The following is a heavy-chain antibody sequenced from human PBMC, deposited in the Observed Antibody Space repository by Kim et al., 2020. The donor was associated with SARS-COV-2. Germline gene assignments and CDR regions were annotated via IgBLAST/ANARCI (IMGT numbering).Heavy chain of an antibody. CDR2: ISSSSSYI. CDR1: GFTFSSYS. V-gene: IGHV3-21*01. Sequence: GGSLRLSCAASGFTFSSYSMNWVRQAPGKGLEWVSSISSSSSYIYYADSVKGRFTISRDNAKNSLYLQMNSLSAEDTAVYYCAREVPYYYGMDVWGQGTTVTVSS. J-gene: IGHJ6*02. CDR3: AREVPYYYGMDV. D-gene: IGHD3-10*01.